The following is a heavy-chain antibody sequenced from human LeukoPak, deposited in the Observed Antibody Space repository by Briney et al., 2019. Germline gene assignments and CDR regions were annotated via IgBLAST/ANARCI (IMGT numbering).Heavy chain of an antibody. Sequence: PGRSLRLSCAASGFTSDDYAMHWVRQAPGKGLEWVSGISWNSGNIGYADSVKGRFTISRDNAKNFLYLQMNSLRPEDTALYYCAKVTGSIFGVGGFDPWGQGTLVTVSS. D-gene: IGHD3-3*01. J-gene: IGHJ5*02. V-gene: IGHV3-9*02. CDR2: ISWNSGNI. CDR1: GFTSDDYA. CDR3: AKVTGSIFGVGGFDP.